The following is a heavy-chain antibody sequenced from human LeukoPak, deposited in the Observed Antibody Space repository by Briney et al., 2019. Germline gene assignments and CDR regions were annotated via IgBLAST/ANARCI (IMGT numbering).Heavy chain of an antibody. J-gene: IGHJ3*02. Sequence: SETLSLTCTVSGGSISSYYWSWIRQPPGKGLEWIGSIYYSGSTYYNPSLKSRVTISVDTSKNQFSLKLSSVTAADTAVYYCARQPYYYDSSGDCAFDIWGQGTMVTVSS. D-gene: IGHD3-22*01. CDR3: ARQPYYYDSSGDCAFDI. CDR2: IYYSGST. V-gene: IGHV4-59*05. CDR1: GGSISSYY.